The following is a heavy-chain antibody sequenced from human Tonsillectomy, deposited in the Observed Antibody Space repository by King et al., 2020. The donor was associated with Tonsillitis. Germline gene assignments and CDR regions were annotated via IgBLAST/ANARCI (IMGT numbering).Heavy chain of an antibody. CDR1: GGSISSYY. CDR2: IYYSGST. J-gene: IGHJ6*02. V-gene: IGHV4-59*01. D-gene: IGHD3-9*01. CDR3: ARGPDTQSRYYYYGMDV. Sequence: QLQESGPGLVKPSETLSLTCTVPGGSISSYYWSWIRQPPGKGLEWIGYIYYSGSTNYNPSLKSRVTISVDTSKNQFSLKLSSVTAADTAVYYCARGPDTQSRYYYYGMDVWGQGTTVTVSS.